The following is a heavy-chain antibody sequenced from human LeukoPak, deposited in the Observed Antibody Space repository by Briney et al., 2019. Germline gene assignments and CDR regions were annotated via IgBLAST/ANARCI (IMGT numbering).Heavy chain of an antibody. Sequence: PGGSLRLSCAASGLHFSGTAMSWVRQAPGKGLEWVANIKQDGSEKYYVDSVKGRFTISRDNAKNSLYLQMNSLRAEDTAVYYCARDMPNYVWGSYRTSGIDYWGQGTLVTVSS. CDR3: ARDMPNYVWGSYRTSGIDY. V-gene: IGHV3-7*01. CDR2: IKQDGSEK. J-gene: IGHJ4*02. D-gene: IGHD3-16*01. CDR1: GLHFSGTA.